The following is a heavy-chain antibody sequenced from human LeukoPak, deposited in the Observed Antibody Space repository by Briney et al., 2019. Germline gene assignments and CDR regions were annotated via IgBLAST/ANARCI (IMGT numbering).Heavy chain of an antibody. Sequence: GGSLRLSCAASGFTFTNYEMNWVRQAPGKGLEWVSSISSSSNHIYYADSMKGRFTISRDNAKNSLFLQMNTLRAEDTAVYYCAREDASAFDIWGQGTMVSVSS. J-gene: IGHJ3*02. CDR3: AREDASAFDI. CDR2: ISSSSNHI. CDR1: GFTFTNYE. V-gene: IGHV3-21*01.